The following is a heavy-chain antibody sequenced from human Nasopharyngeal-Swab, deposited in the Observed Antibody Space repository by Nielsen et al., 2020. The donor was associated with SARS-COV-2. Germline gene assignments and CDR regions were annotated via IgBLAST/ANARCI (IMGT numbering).Heavy chain of an antibody. V-gene: IGHV3-30*18. Sequence: GGSLRLSCAASGFTFSSYGMHWVRQAPGKGLEWVAVISYDGSNKYYADSVKGRFTISRDNSKNTLYLQMNSLRAEDTAVYYCAKTKRYCSGGSCYRFDYWGQGTLVTVSS. D-gene: IGHD2-15*01. J-gene: IGHJ4*02. CDR1: GFTFSSYG. CDR2: ISYDGSNK. CDR3: AKTKRYCSGGSCYRFDY.